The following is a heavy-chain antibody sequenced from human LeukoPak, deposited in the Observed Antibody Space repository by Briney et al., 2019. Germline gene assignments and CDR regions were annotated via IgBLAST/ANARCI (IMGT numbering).Heavy chain of an antibody. D-gene: IGHD3-22*01. J-gene: IGHJ5*02. CDR2: IYTSGST. CDR1: GGPISRYY. Sequence: SETLSLICTVSGGPISRYYWSWIRQPAGKGLEWIGRIYTSGSTNYNPSLKSRVTMSVDTSKNQFSLKLSSVTAADTAVYYCARDSSVYYYDSSGYYPYNWFDPWGQGTLVTVSS. CDR3: ARDSSVYYYDSSGYYPYNWFDP. V-gene: IGHV4-4*07.